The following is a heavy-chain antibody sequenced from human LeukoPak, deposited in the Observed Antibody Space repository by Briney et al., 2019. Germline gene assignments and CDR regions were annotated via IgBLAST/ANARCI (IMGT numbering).Heavy chain of an antibody. J-gene: IGHJ6*02. CDR1: GFTFSSYA. V-gene: IGHV3-30-3*01. Sequence: GRSLRLSCAASGFTFSSYAMHWVRQAPGKGLERVAVISYDGSNKYYADSVNGRFTISRDNSKNTLYLQMNSLRAEDTAVYYCARGLVVRGVYYYGMDVWGQGTTVTVSS. CDR2: ISYDGSNK. D-gene: IGHD3-10*01. CDR3: ARGLVVRGVYYYGMDV.